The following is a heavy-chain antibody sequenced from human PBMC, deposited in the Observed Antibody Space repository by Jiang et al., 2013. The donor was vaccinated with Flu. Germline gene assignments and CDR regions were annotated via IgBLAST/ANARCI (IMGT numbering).Heavy chain of an antibody. CDR1: SGSISSHY. CDR2: IHNSGTT. CDR3: ARSYCGGDCYSMFGYSYY. D-gene: IGHD2-21*02. V-gene: IGHV4-59*08. Sequence: GSGLVKPSETLSLTCTVYSGSISSHYWSWIRQPPGKGLEWIGYIHNSGTTNYNPSLKSRVTISIDTSTNQFSLKLISVTAPDTAVYYCARSYCGGDCYSMFGYSYY. J-gene: IGHJ6*01.